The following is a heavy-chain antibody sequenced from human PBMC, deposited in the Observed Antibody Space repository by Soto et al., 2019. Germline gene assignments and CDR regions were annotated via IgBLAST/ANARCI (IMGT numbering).Heavy chain of an antibody. Sequence: QVQLQESGPGLVKPSGTLSLTCAVSGGSISSSNWWSWVRPPPRKGLGWIGAIYHSGSTNYNPSLKSGGTISGDKTKNQCSRKLRSVTAADTAVYYCARVYYYDSSGYYYAAFDIWGQGTMVTVSS. D-gene: IGHD3-22*01. J-gene: IGHJ3*02. CDR1: GGSISSSNW. CDR3: ARVYYYDSSGYYYAAFDI. CDR2: IYHSGST. V-gene: IGHV4-4*02.